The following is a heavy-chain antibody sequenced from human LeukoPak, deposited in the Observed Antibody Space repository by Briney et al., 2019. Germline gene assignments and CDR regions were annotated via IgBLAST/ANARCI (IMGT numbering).Heavy chain of an antibody. Sequence: PGRSLRLSCAASGITFSNYGMHWVRQAPGKGLEWVAVISYDGSNKYYADSVKGRFTISGDNSKNTLYLQMNSLRAEDTAVYYCAKGDCSGGSCYPYYYYYYMDVWGKGTTVTVSS. V-gene: IGHV3-30*18. J-gene: IGHJ6*03. CDR1: GITFSNYG. CDR3: AKGDCSGGSCYPYYYYYYMDV. CDR2: ISYDGSNK. D-gene: IGHD2-15*01.